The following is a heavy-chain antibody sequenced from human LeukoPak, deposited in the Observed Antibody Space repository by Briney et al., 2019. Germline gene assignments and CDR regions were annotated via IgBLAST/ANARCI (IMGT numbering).Heavy chain of an antibody. J-gene: IGHJ4*02. D-gene: IGHD3-3*01. Sequence: QPGGSLRLSCAASGFTFSSYWMSWVRQAPGKGLEWVANIKQDGSEKYYVDSVKGRFTISRDNSKNTLYLQMNSLRAEDTAVYYCAIGPKSGRREYYFDYWGQGTLVTVSS. CDR3: AIGPKSGRREYYFDY. CDR2: IKQDGSEK. CDR1: GFTFSSYW. V-gene: IGHV3-7*01.